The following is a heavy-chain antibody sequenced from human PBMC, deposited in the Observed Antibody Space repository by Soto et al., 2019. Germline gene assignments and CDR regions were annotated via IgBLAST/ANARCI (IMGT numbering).Heavy chain of an antibody. CDR1: NYDFRDYG. J-gene: IGHJ4*02. CDR2: ISPYKGDT. CDR3: ARDPPPYAPTYSVVVARFDY. V-gene: IGHV1-18*01. D-gene: IGHD2-21*01. Sequence: QVQLVQSGPEMKEPGASVKVSCKASNYDFRDYGFSWVRQAPGQGLEWMGWISPYKGDTNYAQKFQGRVTLTTDSSTNTAYMEWRSLRSDDTAMYYCARDPPPYAPTYSVVVARFDYWGQGTLVTVSS.